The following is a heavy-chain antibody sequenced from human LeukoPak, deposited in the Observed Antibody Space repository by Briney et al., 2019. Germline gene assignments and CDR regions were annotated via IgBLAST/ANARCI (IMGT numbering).Heavy chain of an antibody. CDR3: ARDRGIDYYDSSGYSYFDY. V-gene: IGHV4-59*01. CDR1: GGSISSYY. J-gene: IGHJ4*02. Sequence: SETLSLTCTVSGGSISSYYWSWIRQPPGKGLEWIGYTYYSGSTNYNPSLKSRVTISVDTSKNQFSLKLSSVTAADTAVYYCARDRGIDYYDSSGYSYFDYWGQGTLVTVSS. CDR2: TYYSGST. D-gene: IGHD3-22*01.